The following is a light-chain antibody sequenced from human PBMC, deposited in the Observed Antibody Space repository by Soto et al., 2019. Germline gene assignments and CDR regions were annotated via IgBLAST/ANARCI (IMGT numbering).Light chain of an antibody. CDR2: KAS. CDR3: QQPSSYPST. J-gene: IGKJ4*01. V-gene: IGKV1-5*03. Sequence: DIQINQSPSTMSGSVGDRVTSTCRASQTIRSWLAWYQQTPGKATKLLIYKASTLKSGVPSRFSGTGAGTDAPLTISSLQAEDFPTYYCQQPSSYPSTFGGGTKLDI. CDR1: QTIRSW.